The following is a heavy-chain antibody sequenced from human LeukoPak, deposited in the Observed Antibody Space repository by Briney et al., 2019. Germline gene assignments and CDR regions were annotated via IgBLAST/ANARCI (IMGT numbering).Heavy chain of an antibody. CDR2: INSDGSST. CDR3: ARACSSGSCYLAAFDI. J-gene: IGHJ3*02. Sequence: PGGSLRLSCAASGFAFSSDWMHWVRQAPGKGLVWVSRINSDGSSTTYADSVKGRFTTSRDNSKNTLYLQMNSLRAEDTAVYFCARACSSGSCYLAAFDIWGQGTMVTVSS. V-gene: IGHV3-74*03. CDR1: GFAFSSDW. D-gene: IGHD2-15*01.